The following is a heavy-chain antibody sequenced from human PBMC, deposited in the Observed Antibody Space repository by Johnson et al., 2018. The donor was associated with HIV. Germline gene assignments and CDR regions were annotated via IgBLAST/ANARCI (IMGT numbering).Heavy chain of an antibody. CDR1: GFTFDDYA. Sequence: VQLVESGGGLVQPGRSLRLSCAASGFTFDDYAMHWVRQPPGKGLEWVSGISWNSGSIGYADSVKGRFTTSRDNAKNSLFLQMNSLRAEDTAVYYCARKADGFDIWGQGTMVTVSS. CDR3: ARKADGFDI. CDR2: ISWNSGSI. J-gene: IGHJ3*02. V-gene: IGHV3-9*01.